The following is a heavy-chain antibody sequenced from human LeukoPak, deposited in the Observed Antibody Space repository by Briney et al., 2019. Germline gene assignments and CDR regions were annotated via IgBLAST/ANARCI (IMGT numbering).Heavy chain of an antibody. CDR1: GYTFTSYG. V-gene: IGHV1-18*01. CDR2: ISAYNGNT. CDR3: PRDLKRYSSEYDLDD. J-gene: IGHJ4*02. D-gene: IGHD6-19*01. Sequence: ASVKVSCKASGYTFTSYGISWVRQAPGQGLEWMGWISAYNGNTNYAQKLQGRVTMTTDTSTSTTYMELRSLRSDDTAVYDCPRDLKRYSSEYDLDDWGQGTRVTVS.